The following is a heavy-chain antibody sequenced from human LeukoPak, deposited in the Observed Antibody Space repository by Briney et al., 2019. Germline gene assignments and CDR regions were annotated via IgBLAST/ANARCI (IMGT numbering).Heavy chain of an antibody. J-gene: IGHJ4*02. CDR3: ARSFGDHDPFDY. V-gene: IGHV4-31*03. Sequence: PSQTLSLTCTVSGGSISSGGYYWSWIRQHPGTGLEWIGYIYYSGSTYYNPSLKSRVTISVDTSKNQFSLKLSSVTAADTAVYYCARSFGDHDPFDYWGQGTLVTVSS. D-gene: IGHD4-17*01. CDR2: IYYSGST. CDR1: GGSISSGGYY.